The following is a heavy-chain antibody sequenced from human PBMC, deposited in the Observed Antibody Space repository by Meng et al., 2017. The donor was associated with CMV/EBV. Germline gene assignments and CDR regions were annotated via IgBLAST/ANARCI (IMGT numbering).Heavy chain of an antibody. D-gene: IGHD3-22*01. V-gene: IGHV3-48*04. J-gene: IGHJ6*02. CDR2: ISSSSSTI. CDR3: ARDGGAYYYDSSGYFYGMDV. Sequence: GGSLRLSCAASGFTFSSYSMNWVRQAPGKGLEWVSYISSSSSTIYYADSVKGRFTISRDNAKNSLYLQMNSLRAEDMAVYYCARDGGAYYYDSSGYFYGMDVWGQGTTVTVSS. CDR1: GFTFSSYS.